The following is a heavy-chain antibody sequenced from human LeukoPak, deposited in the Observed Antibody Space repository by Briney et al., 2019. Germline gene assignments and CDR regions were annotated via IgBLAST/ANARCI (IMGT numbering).Heavy chain of an antibody. D-gene: IGHD1-26*01. Sequence: ASVKVSCKASGYTFTVYYIHWVRQAPGKGLEWMGRVDPEDGETIYAEKFQGRVTITADTSTDTAYMELSSLRSEDTAVYYCATDRRWELNWGQGTLVTVSS. V-gene: IGHV1-69-2*01. J-gene: IGHJ4*02. CDR1: GYTFTVYY. CDR2: VDPEDGET. CDR3: ATDRRWELN.